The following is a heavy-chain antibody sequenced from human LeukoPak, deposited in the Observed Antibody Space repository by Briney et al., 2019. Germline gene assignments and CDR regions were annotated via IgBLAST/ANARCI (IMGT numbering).Heavy chain of an antibody. V-gene: IGHV3-15*01. CDR3: TTGFLEWLSLKQYYFDY. J-gene: IGHJ4*02. CDR1: GFTFSNAW. CDR2: IKSKSDGGTT. Sequence: GGSLRLSCAASGFTFSNAWMSWVRQAPGKGLEWVGRIKSKSDGGTTDDAAPGRGRFTISRHDSKNTLYLQMNSLKIEDTAVYYCTTGFLEWLSLKQYYFDYWGQGTLVTVSS. D-gene: IGHD3-3*01.